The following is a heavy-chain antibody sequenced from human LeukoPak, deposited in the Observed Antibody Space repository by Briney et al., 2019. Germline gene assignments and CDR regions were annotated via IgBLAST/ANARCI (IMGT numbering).Heavy chain of an antibody. D-gene: IGHD5-18*01. Sequence: PSETLSLTCTVSGGSISSSSYYWGWIRQPPGKGLEWIGSIYYSGSTYYNPPLKSRVTISVDTSKNQFSLKLSSVTAADTAVYYCARVGGGYSYGYRVSPGYFDYWGQGTLVTVSS. CDR1: GGSISSSSYY. J-gene: IGHJ4*02. CDR3: ARVGGGYSYGYRVSPGYFDY. V-gene: IGHV4-39*07. CDR2: IYYSGST.